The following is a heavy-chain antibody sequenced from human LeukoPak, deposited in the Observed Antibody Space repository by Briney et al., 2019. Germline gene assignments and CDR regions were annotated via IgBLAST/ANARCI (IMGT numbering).Heavy chain of an antibody. CDR1: GFTVSSNY. CDR3: ATDYSNFYGMDV. Sequence: GSLRLSCAASGFTVSSNYMSWIRQPPGKGLEWIGYIQNSARTNYNPSLESRVTISVDSSKDQFSLRLSSVTAADTAVYYCATDYSNFYGMDVWGQGTTVTVSS. CDR2: IQNSART. D-gene: IGHD4-11*01. V-gene: IGHV4-59*02. J-gene: IGHJ6*02.